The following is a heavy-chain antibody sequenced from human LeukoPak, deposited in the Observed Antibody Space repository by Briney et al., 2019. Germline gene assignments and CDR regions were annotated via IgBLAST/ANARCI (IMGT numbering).Heavy chain of an antibody. CDR1: GFTFSDYY. V-gene: IGHV4-34*08. CDR2: IYHSGST. Sequence: LRLSCAASGFTFSDYYMSWIRQAPGKGLEWIGEIYHSGSTNYNPSLKSRATISVDKSKNQFSLKLSSVTAADTAVYYCASTMITFGGVIVIHANWGQGTLVTVSS. CDR3: ASTMITFGGVIVIHAN. D-gene: IGHD3-16*02. J-gene: IGHJ4*02.